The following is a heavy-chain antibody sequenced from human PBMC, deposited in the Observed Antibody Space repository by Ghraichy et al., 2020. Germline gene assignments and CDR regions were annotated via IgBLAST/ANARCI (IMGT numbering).Heavy chain of an antibody. D-gene: IGHD3-22*01. CDR1: GGSISSYY. V-gene: IGHV4-59*01. J-gene: IGHJ4*02. CDR2: IYYSGST. Sequence: SQTLSLTCTVSGGSISSYYWSWIRQPPGKGLEWIGYIYYSGSTNYNPSLKSRVTISVDTSKNQFSLKLSSVTAADTAVYYCARVEVPAMIAGRYWGQGTLVTVSS. CDR3: ARVEVPAMIAGRY.